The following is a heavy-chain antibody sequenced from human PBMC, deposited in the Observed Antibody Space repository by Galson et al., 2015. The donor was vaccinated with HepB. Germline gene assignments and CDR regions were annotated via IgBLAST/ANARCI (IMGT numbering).Heavy chain of an antibody. Sequence: CAISGDSVSSNSVAWNWIRQSPSRGLEWLGRTYYRSKWCNDYALSVRSRITINSDTSKNQFSLQLNSVTPDDTAVYYCTRQRGGFDYWGQGNLVTVSS. CDR2: TYYRSKWCN. V-gene: IGHV6-1*01. J-gene: IGHJ4*02. CDR3: TRQRGGFDY. D-gene: IGHD3-16*01. CDR1: GDSVSSNSVA.